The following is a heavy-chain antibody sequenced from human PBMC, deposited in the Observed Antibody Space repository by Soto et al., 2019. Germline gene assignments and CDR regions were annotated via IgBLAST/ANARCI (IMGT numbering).Heavy chain of an antibody. CDR3: ASGWPIDY. Sequence: PGGSLRLSCAASGFTFSSYSMNWVRQAPGKGLEWVSSISSSSSYIYYADSVKGRLTISRDDAKNSLYLQMNSLRAEDTAVYYCASGWPIDYWGQGTLVTVSS. J-gene: IGHJ4*02. CDR1: GFTFSSYS. D-gene: IGHD6-19*01. CDR2: ISSSSSYI. V-gene: IGHV3-21*01.